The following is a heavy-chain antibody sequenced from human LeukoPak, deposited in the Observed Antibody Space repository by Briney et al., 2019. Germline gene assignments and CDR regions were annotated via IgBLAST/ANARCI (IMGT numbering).Heavy chain of an antibody. CDR1: GFSFSKSS. D-gene: IGHD2-15*01. V-gene: IGHV3-21*01. J-gene: IGHJ4*02. Sequence: GGSLRLSCAASGFSFSKSSMLWFRQAPGHGLKCFSSISIGSSAYTYYADSLKGRFTISRDNANKSVCLQMDRLRPEDTAVYYCASYPLWYGHSWGQGTLVTVSS. CDR3: ASYPLWYGHS. CDR2: ISIGSSAYT.